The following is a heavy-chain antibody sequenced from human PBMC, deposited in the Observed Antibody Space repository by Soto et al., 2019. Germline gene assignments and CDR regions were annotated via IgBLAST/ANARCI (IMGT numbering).Heavy chain of an antibody. CDR1: GGTFSSYA. V-gene: IGHV1-69*13. CDR3: AREYSSSTPGDY. D-gene: IGHD6-13*01. J-gene: IGHJ4*02. CDR2: IIPIFGTA. Sequence: ASVKVSCKSSGGTFSSYAISWVRQAPGQGLEWMGGIIPIFGTANYAQKFQGRVTITADESTSTAYMELSSLRSEDTAVYYCAREYSSSTPGDYWGQGTLVTVSS.